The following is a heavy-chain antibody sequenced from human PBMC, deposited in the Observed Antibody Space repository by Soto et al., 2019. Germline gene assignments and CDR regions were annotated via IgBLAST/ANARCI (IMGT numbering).Heavy chain of an antibody. V-gene: IGHV3-66*01. J-gene: IGHJ4*02. CDR2: FYGGVGT. D-gene: IGHD3-3*01. CDR3: ARGRGYDFWSGYLPPEIDY. CDR1: GFTVSSNY. Sequence: EVQLVESGGGLVQPGGSLRLSCAASGFTVSSNYMTWVRQAPGKGLECVSGFYGGVGTYYADSVKGRFTISRDNSKNTLYLRMNSLRAEDTAVYYCARGRGYDFWSGYLPPEIDYWGQGTLVTVSS.